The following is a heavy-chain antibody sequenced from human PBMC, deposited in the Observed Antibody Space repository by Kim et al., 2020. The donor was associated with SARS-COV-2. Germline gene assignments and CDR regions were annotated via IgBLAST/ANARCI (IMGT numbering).Heavy chain of an antibody. CDR3: ARQGDSNLND. Sequence: TNYSPSFQGHVTISTDKSISTAYLQWSSLTASDTAMYYCARQGDSNLNDWGQGTLVTVSS. D-gene: IGHD6-13*01. V-gene: IGHV5-10-1*01. CDR2: T. J-gene: IGHJ4*02.